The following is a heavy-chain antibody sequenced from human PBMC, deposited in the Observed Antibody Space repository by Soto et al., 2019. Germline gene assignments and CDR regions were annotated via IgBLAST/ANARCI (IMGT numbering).Heavy chain of an antibody. V-gene: IGHV4-34*01. CDR1: GGSFSGYY. CDR2: INHSGST. J-gene: IGHJ4*02. CDR3: ARHYYGSGLAY. D-gene: IGHD3-10*01. Sequence: SETLSLTCAVYGGSFSGYYWSWIRQPPGKGLEWIGEINHSGSTNYNPSLKSRVTISVDTSKNQFSLKLSSVTAADTAVYYCARHYYGSGLAYWGQGTLVTVPS.